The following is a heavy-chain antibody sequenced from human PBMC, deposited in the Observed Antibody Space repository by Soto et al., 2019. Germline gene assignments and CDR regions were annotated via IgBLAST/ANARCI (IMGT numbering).Heavy chain of an antibody. V-gene: IGHV4-31*03. D-gene: IGHD3-3*01. Sequence: PSETLSLTCTVSGGSIISGGYYWSWIRQHPGKGLEWIGYIYYSGSTYYNPSLKSRVTISVDTSKNQFSLKLSSVTAADTAVYYCARTAIFGVVIQFDYWGQGTLVTVSS. CDR3: ARTAIFGVVIQFDY. J-gene: IGHJ4*02. CDR2: IYYSGST. CDR1: GGSIISGGYY.